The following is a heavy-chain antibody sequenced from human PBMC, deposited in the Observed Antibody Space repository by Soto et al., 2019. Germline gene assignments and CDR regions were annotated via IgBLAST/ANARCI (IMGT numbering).Heavy chain of an antibody. V-gene: IGHV1-3*01. D-gene: IGHD3-3*01. CDR1: GYTFTTYA. CDR2: INVGNGNT. CDR3: AREGDYGNGYPYAFDV. Sequence: GASVKVSCKASGYTFTTYALHWVRQAPGQRLEWMGWINVGNGNTKYSQKLQGTVTFTRDTSASTSYMELSSLRSEDTAVYYCAREGDYGNGYPYAFDVWGQGTMVTVSS. J-gene: IGHJ3*01.